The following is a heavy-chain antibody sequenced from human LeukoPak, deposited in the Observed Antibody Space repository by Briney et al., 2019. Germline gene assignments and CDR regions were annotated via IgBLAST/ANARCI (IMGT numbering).Heavy chain of an antibody. D-gene: IGHD1-1*01. V-gene: IGHV4-31*03. CDR2: IYYSGST. J-gene: IGHJ5*02. CDR3: ARGWDTAGTGWFDP. Sequence: PSETLSLTCTVSGGSISSGGYYWSWIRQHPGKGLEWIGYIYYSGSTYYNPSLKSRVTISVDTSKNQFSLKLSSVTAADTAVYYCARGWDTAGTGWFDPWGQGTLVTVPS. CDR1: GGSISSGGYY.